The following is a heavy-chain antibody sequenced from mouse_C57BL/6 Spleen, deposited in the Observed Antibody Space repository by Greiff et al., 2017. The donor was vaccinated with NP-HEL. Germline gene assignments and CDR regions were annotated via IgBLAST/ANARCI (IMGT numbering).Heavy chain of an antibody. V-gene: IGHV1-19*01. Sequence: EVQLQQSGPVLVKPGASVKMSCKASGYTFTDYYMNWVKQSHGKSLEWIGVINPYNGGTSYNQKFKGKATLTVDKSSSTAYMELNSLTSEDSAVYYCAKNWDGFDWYFDVWGTGTTVTVSS. J-gene: IGHJ1*03. CDR3: AKNWDGFDWYFDV. D-gene: IGHD4-1*01. CDR2: INPYNGGT. CDR1: GYTFTDYY.